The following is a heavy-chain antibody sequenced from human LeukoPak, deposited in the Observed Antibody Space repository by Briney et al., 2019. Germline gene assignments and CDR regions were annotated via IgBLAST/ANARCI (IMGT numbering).Heavy chain of an antibody. CDR1: GFTFSSYW. V-gene: IGHV3-7*01. CDR2: IKQDGSEK. Sequence: PGGSLRLSCAASGFTFSSYWMSWVRQAPGKGLEWVANIKQDGSEKYYVDSVKGRFTISRDNAKNSLYLQMNSLRAEDTAVYYCARVRKLEPAEGYFDLWGRGTLVTVSS. CDR3: ARVRKLEPAEGYFDL. D-gene: IGHD1-1*01. J-gene: IGHJ2*01.